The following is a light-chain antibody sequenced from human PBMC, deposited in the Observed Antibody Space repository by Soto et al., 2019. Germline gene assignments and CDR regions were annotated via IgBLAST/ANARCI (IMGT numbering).Light chain of an antibody. V-gene: IGKV3-15*01. J-gene: IGKJ1*01. CDR1: QSVSSN. Sequence: EIVMTQSPATLSVSPGERATLSCWASQSVSSNLAWYQQKPGQTPRLLIYAASTRATGIPARFSGSGSGTEFTLTISSLQSEDFAVYYCQQYNNWPPTWTFGQGTKVEIK. CDR2: AAS. CDR3: QQYNNWPPTWT.